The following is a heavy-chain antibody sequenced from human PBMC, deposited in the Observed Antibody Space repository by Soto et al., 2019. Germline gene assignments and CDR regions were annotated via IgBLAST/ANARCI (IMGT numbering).Heavy chain of an antibody. CDR2: ISSSSSYI. J-gene: IGHJ4*02. V-gene: IGHV3-21*01. CDR3: ARDPPVPMYSRGIGGENSDFDY. Sequence: GGSLRLSCAASGFTFSSYSMNWVRQAPGKGLEWVSSISSSSSYIYYADSVKGRFTISRDNAKNSLYLQMNSLRAEDTAVYYCARDPPVPMYSRGIGGENSDFDYWGQGTLVTVSS. CDR1: GFTFSSYS. D-gene: IGHD2-21*01.